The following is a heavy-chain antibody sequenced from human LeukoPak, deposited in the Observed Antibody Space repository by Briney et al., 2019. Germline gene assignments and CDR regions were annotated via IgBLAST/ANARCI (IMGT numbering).Heavy chain of an antibody. CDR3: ARGVPRAAAGYNWFDP. J-gene: IGHJ5*02. V-gene: IGHV4-4*07. D-gene: IGHD6-13*01. Sequence: PSETLSLTCTVSGGSISSYYWSWIRQPAGKGLEWIGRIYTSGSTNYNPSLKSQVTMSVDTSKNQFSLKLSSVTAADTAVYYCARGVPRAAAGYNWFDPWGQGTLVTVSS. CDR2: IYTSGST. CDR1: GGSISSYY.